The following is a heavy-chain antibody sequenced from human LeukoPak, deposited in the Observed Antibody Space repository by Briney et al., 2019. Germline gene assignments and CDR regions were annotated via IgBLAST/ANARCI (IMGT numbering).Heavy chain of an antibody. J-gene: IGHJ6*02. Sequence: PSQTLSLTCTVSGGSISSGGYYWSWIRQHPGKGLEWIGEINHSGSTNYNPSLKSRVTISVDTSKNQFSLKLSSVTAADTAVYYCARVRVTISQKIGPFGMDVWGQGTTVTVSS. CDR2: INHSGST. V-gene: IGHV4-31*03. CDR3: ARVRVTISQKIGPFGMDV. D-gene: IGHD3-10*01. CDR1: GGSISSGGYY.